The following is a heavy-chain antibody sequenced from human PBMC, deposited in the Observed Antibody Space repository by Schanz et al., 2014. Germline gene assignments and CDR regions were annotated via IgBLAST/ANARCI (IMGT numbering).Heavy chain of an antibody. D-gene: IGHD3-16*01. J-gene: IGHJ4*02. Sequence: EVQLVESGGVVVQPGGSLRLSCAGSGFTFSASAMHWVRQAPGKGLEWVGRITNKPNNYNTEYAASVKGRFTISRDDSRNSLYLQMSSLKTEDTAVYYCVRLDVHDYWGQGTLVTVSS. CDR2: ITNKPNNYNT. V-gene: IGHV3-72*01. CDR1: GFTFSASA. CDR3: VRLDVHDY.